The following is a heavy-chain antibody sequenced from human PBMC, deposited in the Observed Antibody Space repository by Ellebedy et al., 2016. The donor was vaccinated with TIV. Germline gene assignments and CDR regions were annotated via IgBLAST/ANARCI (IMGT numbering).Heavy chain of an antibody. J-gene: IGHJ1*01. CDR3: AKNARSEYFEH. Sequence: ASVKVSXXPSAHTSTNYYFHWVRQAPGQGLEWMGWISTYNGNTNYAQKFQGRVTMTTDTSTSTAHMELRSLGSDDTAVYYCAKNARSEYFEHWGQGTLVTVSS. D-gene: IGHD2-2*01. CDR1: AHTSTNYY. CDR2: ISTYNGNT. V-gene: IGHV1-18*01.